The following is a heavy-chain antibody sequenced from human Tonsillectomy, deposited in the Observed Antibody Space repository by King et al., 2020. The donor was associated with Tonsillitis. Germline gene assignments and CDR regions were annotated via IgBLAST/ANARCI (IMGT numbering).Heavy chain of an antibody. V-gene: IGHV3-23*04. CDR2: ISGSGGST. Sequence: VQLVESGGGLVQRGGSLRLSCAASGFAFSSYAMSWVRQAPGKGLEWVSTISGSGGSTYYADSVKGRFTISRDNSKNTLYLQMNSLRAEDTAVCYCASAPIYHYDFWSGYKGSDYFDYWGQGTLVTVSS. J-gene: IGHJ4*02. CDR3: ASAPIYHYDFWSGYKGSDYFDY. CDR1: GFAFSSYA. D-gene: IGHD3-3*01.